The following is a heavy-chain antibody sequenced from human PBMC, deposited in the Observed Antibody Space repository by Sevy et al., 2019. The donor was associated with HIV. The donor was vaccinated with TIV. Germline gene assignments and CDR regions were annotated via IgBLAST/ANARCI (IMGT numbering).Heavy chain of an antibody. CDR1: AFTFSDYA. V-gene: IGHV3-9*01. Sequence: GGSLRLSCAASAFTFSDYAMHWVRQVPGKGLEWVSGISWNSEAVGYADSVKGRFTISRVNAQHSLFLQLNSLRVEDTALYYCVRAQGYRYTNTCYGGSVYAFDVWGRGTMVTVSS. CDR2: ISWNSEAV. D-gene: IGHD3-16*02. J-gene: IGHJ3*01. CDR3: VRAQGYRYTNTCYGGSVYAFDV.